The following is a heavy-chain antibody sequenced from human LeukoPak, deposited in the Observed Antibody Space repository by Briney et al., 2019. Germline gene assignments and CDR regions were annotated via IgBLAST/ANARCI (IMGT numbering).Heavy chain of an antibody. CDR2: IKSKTDGGTT. CDR1: GFTFSNAW. J-gene: IGHJ4*02. Sequence: GGSLRLSCAASGFTFSNAWMSWVRQAPGKGLEWVGRIKSKTDGGTTDYAAPVKGRFTISRDDSKNTLYLQMNSPKTEDTAVYYCTTNRYTAMAHDYWGQGTLVTVSS. CDR3: TTNRYTAMAHDY. V-gene: IGHV3-15*01. D-gene: IGHD5-18*01.